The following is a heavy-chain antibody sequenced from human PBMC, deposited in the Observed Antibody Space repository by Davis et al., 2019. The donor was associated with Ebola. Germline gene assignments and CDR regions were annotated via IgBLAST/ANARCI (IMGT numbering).Heavy chain of an antibody. J-gene: IGHJ4*02. CDR2: IWYDGSNK. V-gene: IGHV3-30*02. D-gene: IGHD1-26*01. CDR1: GFTFSSYG. CDR3: AKGLVGAFDY. Sequence: GESLKISCAASGFTFSSYGMHWVRQAPGKGLEWVAVIWYDGSNKYYADSVKGRFTISRDNSKNTLYLQMNSLRAEDTAVYYCAKGLVGAFDYWGQGTLVTVSS.